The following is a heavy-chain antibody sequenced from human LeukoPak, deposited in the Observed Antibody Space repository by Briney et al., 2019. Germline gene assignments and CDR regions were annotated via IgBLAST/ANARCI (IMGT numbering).Heavy chain of an antibody. CDR2: IIPIFGTA. CDR1: GYTFTGYD. D-gene: IGHD3-3*01. J-gene: IGHJ4*02. Sequence: GASVKVSCKASGYTFTGYDIHWVRQAPGQGLEWMGGIIPIFGTANYAQKFQGRDTITADESTSTAYMELSSLRSEDTAVYYCARLYYDFWSGYRYYFDYWGQGTLVTVSS. CDR3: ARLYYDFWSGYRYYFDY. V-gene: IGHV1-69*13.